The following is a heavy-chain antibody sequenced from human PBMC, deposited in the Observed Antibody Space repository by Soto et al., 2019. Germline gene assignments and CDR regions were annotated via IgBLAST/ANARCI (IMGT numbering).Heavy chain of an antibody. J-gene: IGHJ6*02. V-gene: IGHV5-51*01. CDR2: IYPGDSDT. Sequence: EVQLVQSGAEVKKPGESLKISCKGSGYTFTNYWIGWVRQMPGKGPEWMGIIYPGDSDTKYNPSFQGQVTISADKSITTTCLQWSSLKASDTAIYYCAASIFYYGMDVWGQGTTVTVSS. CDR3: AASIFYYGMDV. CDR1: GYTFTNYW.